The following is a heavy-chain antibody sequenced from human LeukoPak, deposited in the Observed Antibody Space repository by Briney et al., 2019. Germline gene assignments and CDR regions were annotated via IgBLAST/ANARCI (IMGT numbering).Heavy chain of an antibody. V-gene: IGHV5-51*01. CDR1: GYIFSNDW. CDR2: IYPGDSDT. CDR3: ATNTMFRGIHAFDI. D-gene: IGHD3-10*01. Sequence: GESLKISCKGSGYIFSNDWIGWVRQMPGKGLEWMGIIYPGDSDTRYSPSFQGQVTISADKSISTAYLQWSSLKASDSAMYYCATNTMFRGIHAFDIWGQGKMVTVSS. J-gene: IGHJ3*02.